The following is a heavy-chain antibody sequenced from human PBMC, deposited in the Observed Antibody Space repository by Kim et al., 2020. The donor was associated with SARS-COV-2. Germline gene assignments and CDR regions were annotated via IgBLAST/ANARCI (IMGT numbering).Heavy chain of an antibody. CDR1: GYTFTSYD. CDR3: ARLGRYSGYDWEDWFDP. J-gene: IGHJ5*02. D-gene: IGHD5-12*01. CDR2: MNPNSGNT. V-gene: IGHV1-8*01. Sequence: ASVKVSCKASGYTFTSYDINWVRQATGQGLEWMGWMNPNSGNTGYAQKFQGRVTMTRNTSISTAYMELSSLRSEDTAVYYCARLGRYSGYDWEDWFDPWGQGTLVTVSS.